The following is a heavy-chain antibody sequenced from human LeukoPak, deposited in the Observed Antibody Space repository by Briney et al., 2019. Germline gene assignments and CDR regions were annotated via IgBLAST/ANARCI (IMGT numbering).Heavy chain of an antibody. J-gene: IGHJ4*02. CDR1: GGSISSGGYY. V-gene: IGHV4-30-2*01. CDR3: ARHLYSYDSSGYDY. Sequence: SQTLSLTCTVSGGSISSGGYYWSWIRQPPGKGLEWIGYIYHSGSTYYNPSLKSRVTISVDRSKNQFSLKLSSVTAADTAVYYCARHLYSYDSSGYDYWGQGTLVTVSS. CDR2: IYHSGST. D-gene: IGHD3-22*01.